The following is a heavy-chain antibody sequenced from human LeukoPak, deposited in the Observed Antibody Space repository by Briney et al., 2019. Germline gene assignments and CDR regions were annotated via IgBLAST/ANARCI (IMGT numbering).Heavy chain of an antibody. CDR2: ISWNSGSI. D-gene: IGHD1-26*01. CDR3: AKDLELRRFLGYFDY. V-gene: IGHV3-9*01. J-gene: IGHJ4*02. Sequence: GGSLRLSCAASGFTFDDYAMHWVRQAPGKGLEWVSGISWNSGSIGYADSVKGRFTISRDNARNSLYLQMNTLRPEDTAFYYCAKDLELRRFLGYFDYWGQGTLVTVSS. CDR1: GFTFDDYA.